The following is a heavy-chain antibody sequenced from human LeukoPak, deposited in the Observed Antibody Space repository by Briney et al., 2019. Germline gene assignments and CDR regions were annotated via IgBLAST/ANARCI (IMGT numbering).Heavy chain of an antibody. Sequence: GGSLRLSCAASGFTFDDYGMSWVRQAPGKGLEWVSGINWNGGSTGYADSVKGRFTISRDNSKKTLFLQMDNLRAEDTAVYYCARRAGAYSHPYDYWGQGTLVTVSS. D-gene: IGHD4/OR15-4a*01. V-gene: IGHV3-20*04. CDR3: ARRAGAYSHPYDY. CDR1: GFTFDDYG. J-gene: IGHJ4*02. CDR2: INWNGGST.